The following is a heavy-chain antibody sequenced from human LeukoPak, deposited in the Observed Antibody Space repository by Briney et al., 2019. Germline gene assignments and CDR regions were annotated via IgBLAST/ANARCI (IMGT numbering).Heavy chain of an antibody. CDR2: LSSRGDST. CDR3: AKGPRPDISVAHTIEK. V-gene: IGHV3-23*01. Sequence: PGGSLGLPDAASGFTFSSTARSWAGQPQGRGLEWVSTLSSRGDSTYDADSVKGRLTISRDNSKNSLYLQMNSLRAEDTAVYYCAKGPRPDISVAHTIEKWGQGTLVTVSS. CDR1: GFTFSSTA. J-gene: IGHJ4*02. D-gene: IGHD2-15*01.